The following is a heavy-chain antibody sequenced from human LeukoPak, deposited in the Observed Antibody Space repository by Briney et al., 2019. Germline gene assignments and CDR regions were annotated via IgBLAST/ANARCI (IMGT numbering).Heavy chain of an antibody. V-gene: IGHV4-34*01. Sequence: SETLSLTCAVYGGSFSGYYWSWIRQPPGKGLEWIGEINHSGSTNYNPSLKSRVTISVDPSKNQFSLKLSSVTAADTAVYYCARRLGRKIGERFYYYHYMDVWGKGTTVTISS. CDR2: INHSGST. CDR3: ARRLGRKIGERFYYYHYMDV. CDR1: GGSFSGYY. D-gene: IGHD3-10*01. J-gene: IGHJ6*03.